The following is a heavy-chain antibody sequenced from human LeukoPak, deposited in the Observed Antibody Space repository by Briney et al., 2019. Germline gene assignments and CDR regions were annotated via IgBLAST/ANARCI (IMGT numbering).Heavy chain of an antibody. CDR1: GGSISSYY. CDR3: ARGIAAAGTIDY. Sequence: SETLSLTCTVSGGSISSYYWSWIRQPPGKGLERIGYIYYSGSTNYNPSLKSRVTISVDTSKNQFSLKLSSVTAADTAVYYCARGIAAAGTIDYWGQGTLVTVSS. D-gene: IGHD6-13*01. V-gene: IGHV4-59*08. J-gene: IGHJ4*02. CDR2: IYYSGST.